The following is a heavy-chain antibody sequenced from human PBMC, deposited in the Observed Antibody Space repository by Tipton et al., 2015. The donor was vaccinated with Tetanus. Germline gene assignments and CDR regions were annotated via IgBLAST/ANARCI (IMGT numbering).Heavy chain of an antibody. CDR3: AKEALGVLNL. V-gene: IGHV3-23*01. CDR2: ISGSRLTP. CDR1: GFTFDSYT. J-gene: IGHJ6*04. D-gene: IGHD1-14*01. Sequence: GSLRLSCTASGFTFDSYTMNWLRQAPGNGLEWVAAISGSRLTPYYTDSVKGRFTISRDNSKNTVSLQLNSLRADDTAIYYCAKEALGVLNLWGKGTTVIVSS.